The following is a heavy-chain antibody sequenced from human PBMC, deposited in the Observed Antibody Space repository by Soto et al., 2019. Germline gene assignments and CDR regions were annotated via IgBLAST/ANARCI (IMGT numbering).Heavy chain of an antibody. CDR2: ISAYNGNT. D-gene: IGHD6-19*01. J-gene: IGHJ6*02. CDR1: GYTFTSYG. V-gene: IGHV1-18*04. Sequence: ASVKVSCKASGYTFTSYGISGVRQAPGQGLEWMGWISAYNGNTNYAQKLQGRVTMTTDTSTSTANMELRSLRSDDTAVYYCAADPLYVHSSGWHYYYYGMDVWGQRTTVAVSS. CDR3: AADPLYVHSSGWHYYYYGMDV.